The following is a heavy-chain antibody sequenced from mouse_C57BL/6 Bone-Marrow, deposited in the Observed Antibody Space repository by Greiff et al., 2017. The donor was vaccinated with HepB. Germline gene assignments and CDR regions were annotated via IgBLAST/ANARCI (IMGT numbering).Heavy chain of an antibody. D-gene: IGHD2-4*01. CDR1: GYTFTSYG. J-gene: IGHJ2*01. CDR3: ARLRDYPFDY. CDR2: IYPRSGNT. Sequence: QVQLKESGAELARPGASVKLSCKASGYTFTSYGISWVKQRTGQGLEWIGEIYPRSGNTYYNEKFKGKATLTADKSSSTAYMELRSLTSEDSAVYFCARLRDYPFDYLGQGTTLTVSS. V-gene: IGHV1-81*01.